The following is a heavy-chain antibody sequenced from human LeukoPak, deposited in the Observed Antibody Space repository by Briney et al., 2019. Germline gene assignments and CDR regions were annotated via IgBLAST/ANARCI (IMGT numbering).Heavy chain of an antibody. CDR2: INDGNGNT. CDR1: GYTFTSYV. CDR3: ARGAKFRSYGSGTYYTSLPFDP. J-gene: IGHJ5*02. D-gene: IGHD3-10*01. V-gene: IGHV1-3*03. Sequence: GASVKVSCKASGYTFTSYVMHWVRQAPGQRLEWMGCINDGNGNTKYSQEFQGRVTITRDTSAGTAYMELSSLRSEDMAVYYCARGAKFRSYGSGTYYTSLPFDPWGQGTLVTVSS.